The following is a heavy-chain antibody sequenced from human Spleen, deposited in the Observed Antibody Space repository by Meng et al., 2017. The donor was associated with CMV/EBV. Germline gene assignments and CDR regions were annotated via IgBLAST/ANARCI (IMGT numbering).Heavy chain of an antibody. V-gene: IGHV3-23*01. CDR3: AKDRNSGYDWTSFDY. J-gene: IGHJ4*02. CDR2: IKLRGEYT. CDR1: GLTFSTYG. Sequence: GLTFSTYGLPWVRPAPGGVLVWVSTIKLRGEYTYYAASVRGRFNISRDNSKDTLFLQMTSLTAGDTAVYYCAKDRNSGYDWTSFDYWGQGALVTVSS. D-gene: IGHD5-12*01.